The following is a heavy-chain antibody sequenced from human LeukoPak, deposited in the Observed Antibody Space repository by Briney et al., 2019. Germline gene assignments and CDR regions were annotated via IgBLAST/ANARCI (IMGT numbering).Heavy chain of an antibody. CDR1: GFTFSSYG. J-gene: IGHJ4*02. Sequence: GGSLRLSCAASGFTFSSYGMHWVRQASGKGLEWVAVIWYDGSNKYYADSVKGRFTISRDNSKNTLYLQMNSLRAEDTAVYYCAGSIAAAGTIDYWGQGTLVTVSS. CDR2: IWYDGSNK. D-gene: IGHD6-13*01. CDR3: AGSIAAAGTIDY. V-gene: IGHV3-33*01.